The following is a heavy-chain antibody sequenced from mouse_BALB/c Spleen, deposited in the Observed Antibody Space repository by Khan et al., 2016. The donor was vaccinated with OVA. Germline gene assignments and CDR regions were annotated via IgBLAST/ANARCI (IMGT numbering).Heavy chain of an antibody. D-gene: IGHD2-2*01. V-gene: IGHV2-3*01. CDR1: GFSLTGYG. J-gene: IGHJ3*01. CDR3: AKGDYGYAWFAY. CDR2: IGGDGST. Sequence: QVQLKESGPGLVAPSQSLSITCTVSGFSLTGYGVNWVRQPPGKGREWRGVIGGDGSTNYLSVLKSRLSIRQDNSKIQVFLKLNSLQTDDTATYYCAKGDYGYAWFAYWGQGTLVTVSA.